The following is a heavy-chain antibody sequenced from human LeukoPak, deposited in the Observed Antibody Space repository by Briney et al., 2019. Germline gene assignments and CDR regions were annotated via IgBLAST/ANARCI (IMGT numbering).Heavy chain of an antibody. CDR2: ISSDGSRT. D-gene: IGHD3-10*01. CDR3: VLLSLTPG. Sequence: GGSLRLSCAASGFTFSRYWMHWVRQAPGRGLVWVSRISSDGSRTTYADSVKGRFSISRDNAKNTLYLQMNSLRAEDTAVYYCVLLSLTPGWGQGTLVTVSS. J-gene: IGHJ4*02. V-gene: IGHV3-74*01. CDR1: GFTFSRYW.